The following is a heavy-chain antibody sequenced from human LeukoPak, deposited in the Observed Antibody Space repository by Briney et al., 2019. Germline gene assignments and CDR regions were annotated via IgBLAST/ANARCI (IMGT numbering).Heavy chain of an antibody. V-gene: IGHV3-15*01. CDR3: TKLKREIS. CDR2: IQSKTDGGTT. CDR1: GFSFSNAW. J-gene: IGHJ4*02. D-gene: IGHD1-7*01. Sequence: GGSLRLSCAAFGFSFSNAWMSWVRQAPGKGLEWVGRIQSKTDGGTTDYAAPVKGRFTISRDDSKNTLYLQMNSLKTEDTAVYYCTKLKREISWGQGTLVAVSS.